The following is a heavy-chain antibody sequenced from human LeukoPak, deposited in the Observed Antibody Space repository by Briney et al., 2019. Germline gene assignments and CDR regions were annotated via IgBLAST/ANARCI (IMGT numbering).Heavy chain of an antibody. CDR1: GGTFSSYA. J-gene: IGHJ4*02. CDR3: ANSLLRYCSGGRCYSDFDY. D-gene: IGHD2-15*01. CDR2: IIPIFGTA. Sequence: SVKVSCKASGGTFSSYAISWVRQAPGQGLEWMGGIIPIFGTANYAQKFQGRVTITADESTSTAYMELSSLRSEDTAVYYCANSLLRYCSGGRCYSDFDYWGQGTLVTVSS. V-gene: IGHV1-69*13.